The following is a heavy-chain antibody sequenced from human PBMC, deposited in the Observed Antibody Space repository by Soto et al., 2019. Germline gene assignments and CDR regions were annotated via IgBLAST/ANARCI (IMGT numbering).Heavy chain of an antibody. D-gene: IGHD3-9*01. CDR1: GFTFSNSW. CDR3: TTACQVYFVSLFPCSSGMDV. CDR2: IKSKTDGGTT. Sequence: PGGSLRLSCAASGFTFSNSWMNWVRQAPGKGLEWVGRIKSKTDGGTTDYAAPVKGRFTIPRDASKNTLYLQMNSLKTEDTAGYYFTTACQVYFVSLFPCSSGMDVCGQGTTV. J-gene: IGHJ6*02. V-gene: IGHV3-15*07.